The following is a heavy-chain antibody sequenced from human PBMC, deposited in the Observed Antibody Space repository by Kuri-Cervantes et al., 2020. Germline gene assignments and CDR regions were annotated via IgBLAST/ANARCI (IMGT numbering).Heavy chain of an antibody. V-gene: IGHV1-46*01. CDR3: AKGCPYGSGSYWCGMDV. J-gene: IGHJ6*02. D-gene: IGHD3-10*01. CDR2: INPSGGST. Sequence: ASVKVSCKASGYTFTSYYMHWVRQAPGQGLEWMGIINPSGGSTSYAQKFQGRVTMTRDTSTSTVYMELSSLRSEDTAVYYCAKGCPYGSGSYWCGMDVWGQGTTVTVSS. CDR1: GYTFTSYY.